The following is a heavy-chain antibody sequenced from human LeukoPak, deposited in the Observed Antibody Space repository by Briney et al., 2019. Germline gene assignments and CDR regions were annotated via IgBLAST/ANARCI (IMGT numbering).Heavy chain of an antibody. Sequence: ASVKVSCKASGYTFTGYYMHWVRQAPGQGLEWMGWINPNSGGTNYAQKFQGRVTMTRDTSISTAYMELSRPRSDDTAVYYCASSITMVRGVPNWFDPWGQGTLVTVSS. CDR2: INPNSGGT. J-gene: IGHJ5*02. D-gene: IGHD3-10*01. CDR1: GYTFTGYY. CDR3: ASSITMVRGVPNWFDP. V-gene: IGHV1-2*02.